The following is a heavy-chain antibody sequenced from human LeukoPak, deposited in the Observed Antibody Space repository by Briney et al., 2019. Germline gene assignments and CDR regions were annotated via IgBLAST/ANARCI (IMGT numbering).Heavy chain of an antibody. CDR1: GYTFTGYY. J-gene: IGHJ6*02. D-gene: IGHD2-2*01. V-gene: IGHV1-2*02. Sequence: GASVKVSCKASGYTFTGYYMHWVRQAPGQGREWMGWINPNSGGTNYPQKFQGRVTMTRDTSISTAYMELSRLRSDDTAVYYCARDGTVPAAIVEYYYGMDVWGQGTTVTVSS. CDR2: INPNSGGT. CDR3: ARDGTVPAAIVEYYYGMDV.